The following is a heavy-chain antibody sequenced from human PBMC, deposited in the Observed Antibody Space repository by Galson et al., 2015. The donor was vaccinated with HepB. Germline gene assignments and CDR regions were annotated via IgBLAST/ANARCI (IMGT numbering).Heavy chain of an antibody. CDR1: GGTFSSYA. V-gene: IGHV1-69*13. CDR3: ARAPRDCSSTSCYQYYYYGMDV. CDR2: IIPIFGTA. J-gene: IGHJ6*02. D-gene: IGHD2-2*01. Sequence: SVKVSCKASGGTFSSYAISWVRQAPGQGLEWMGGIIPIFGTANYAQKFQGRVTITADESTSTAYMELSSLRSEDTAVYYCARAPRDCSSTSCYQYYYYGMDVWGQGTTVTVSS.